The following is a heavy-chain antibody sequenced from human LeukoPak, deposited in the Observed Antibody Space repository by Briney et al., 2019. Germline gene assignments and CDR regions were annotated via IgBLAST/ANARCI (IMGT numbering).Heavy chain of an antibody. Sequence: ASMKVSCTASGYTFTSYAINWVRQAPGQGLEYMGWIRTSTGSPTYAQGFTGRFVFSLDTSVNTAYLQISSLKAEDTAVYYCARDLDSAAFDIWGQGTMVTVSS. D-gene: IGHD2-15*01. CDR2: IRTSTGSP. J-gene: IGHJ3*02. CDR1: GYTFTSYA. CDR3: ARDLDSAAFDI. V-gene: IGHV7-4-1*02.